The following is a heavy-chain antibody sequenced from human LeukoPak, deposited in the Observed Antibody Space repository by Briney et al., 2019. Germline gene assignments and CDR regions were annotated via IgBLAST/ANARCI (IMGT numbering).Heavy chain of an antibody. Sequence: PGGSLRLSCAASGFTFSSYWMHWVRQAPGEGLVWVSRINGDGTTISYAGSVKGRFTTSRDNAKNTLYLQMNSLRAEDTAIYYCTRRVDAARWYDPWGQGTLVTVSS. CDR2: INGDGTTI. CDR1: GFTFSSYW. CDR3: TRRVDAARWYDP. V-gene: IGHV3-74*01. D-gene: IGHD2-8*01. J-gene: IGHJ5*02.